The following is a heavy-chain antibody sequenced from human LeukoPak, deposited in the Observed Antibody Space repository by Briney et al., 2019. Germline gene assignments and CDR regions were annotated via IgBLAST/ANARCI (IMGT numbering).Heavy chain of an antibody. V-gene: IGHV3-30*02. D-gene: IGHD2-15*01. CDR2: IRYDGSNK. Sequence: GGSLRLSCAASGFTFSSYGMHWVRQAPGKGLEWVVFIRYDGSNKYYADSVKGRFTISRDNSKNTLYLQMNSLRAEDTAVYYCARILGYCSGGSCMGSFDYWGQGTLVTVSS. CDR1: GFTFSSYG. CDR3: ARILGYCSGGSCMGSFDY. J-gene: IGHJ4*02.